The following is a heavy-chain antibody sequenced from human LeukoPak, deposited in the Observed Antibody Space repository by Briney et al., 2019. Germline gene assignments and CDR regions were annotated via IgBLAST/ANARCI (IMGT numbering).Heavy chain of an antibody. CDR1: GYTFTSYD. CDR2: MNPNSGNT. J-gene: IGHJ4*02. Sequence: ASVKVSCKASGYTFTSYDINWVRQATGQGLEWMGWMNPNSGNTGYAQKFQGRVTMTRNTSISTAYMELSSLRSEDTAVYYCARASYCSGGSCYADWGQGTLVTVSS. CDR3: ARASYCSGGSCYAD. D-gene: IGHD2-15*01. V-gene: IGHV1-8*01.